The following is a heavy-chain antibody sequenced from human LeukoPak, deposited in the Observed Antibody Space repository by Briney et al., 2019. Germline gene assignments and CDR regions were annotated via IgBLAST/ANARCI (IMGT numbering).Heavy chain of an antibody. CDR3: ARSLNWGCFDY. D-gene: IGHD7-27*01. J-gene: IGHJ4*02. V-gene: IGHV3-7*01. CDR2: IKQDGSEK. Sequence: PGGSLRLSCAASGFTFSSYWMSWVRQGPGKGLEWVASIKQDGSEKYYVDSVKGRFTISRDNAKKSLYLQMNSLRDEDTAVYYCARSLNWGCFDYWGQGTLVTVSS. CDR1: GFTFSSYW.